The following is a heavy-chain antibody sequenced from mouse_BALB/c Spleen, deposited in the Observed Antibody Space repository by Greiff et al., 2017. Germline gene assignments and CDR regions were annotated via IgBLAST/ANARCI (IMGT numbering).Heavy chain of an antibody. CDR3: ARWLREDMDD. Sequence: QVQLKESGPELVKPGASVKMSCTASGYTFTDYVISWVKQRTGQGLEWIGEIYPGSGSTYYNDKFKGKATLTDDNSSNTAYMQLSSLTSEDSEVYFCARWLREDMDDWGQGTSVTVSS. CDR1: GYTFTDYV. D-gene: IGHD2-2*01. J-gene: IGHJ4*01. CDR2: IYPGSGST. V-gene: IGHV1-77*01.